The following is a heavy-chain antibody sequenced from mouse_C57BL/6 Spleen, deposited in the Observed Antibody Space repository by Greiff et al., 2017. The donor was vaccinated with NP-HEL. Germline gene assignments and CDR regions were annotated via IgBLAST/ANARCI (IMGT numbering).Heavy chain of an antibody. V-gene: IGHV1-76*01. J-gene: IGHJ2*01. CDR3: AGYSNYFDY. Sequence: VKLMESGAELVRPGASVRLSCRASGYPFPASILTWLKQRPGQGLEWIARIYPGSGNTYYNEKFKGKATLTAEKSSSTAYMQLSSLTSEDSAVYFCAGYSNYFDYWGQGTTLTVSS. CDR1: GYPFPASI. CDR2: IYPGSGNT. D-gene: IGHD2-5*01.